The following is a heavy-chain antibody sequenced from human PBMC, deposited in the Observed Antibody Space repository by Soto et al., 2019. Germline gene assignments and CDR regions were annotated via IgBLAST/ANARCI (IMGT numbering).Heavy chain of an antibody. Sequence: SKTLSLTCTVSGASITNYYWSWIRQPPGKGLEWIGYIYYSGTTNYNPSLKSRVSISIDTSKNQFSLKLSSVTAADTAVYYCAGDFGYYDSSNYFMSYFDYWGQGILVTVSS. CDR3: AGDFGYYDSSNYFMSYFDY. CDR1: GASITNYY. CDR2: IYYSGTT. V-gene: IGHV4-59*01. J-gene: IGHJ4*02. D-gene: IGHD3-22*01.